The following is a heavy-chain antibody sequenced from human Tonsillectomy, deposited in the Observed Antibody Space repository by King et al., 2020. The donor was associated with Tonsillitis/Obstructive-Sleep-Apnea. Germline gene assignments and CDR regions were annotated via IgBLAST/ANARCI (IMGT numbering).Heavy chain of an antibody. CDR3: ARGGSDATPQEFDC. CDR2: INHSGST. Sequence: VQLQQWGAGLWKPSETLSLTCAVYGWSFSGYYWSWIRQPPGKGLEWIGEINHSGSTNYTPSLKSRVTIAVDTSKNQFYLRLISLTAADTAVYYCARGGSDATPQEFDCWGQGTLVTVSS. CDR1: GWSFSGYY. V-gene: IGHV4-34*01. J-gene: IGHJ4*02. D-gene: IGHD2-15*01.